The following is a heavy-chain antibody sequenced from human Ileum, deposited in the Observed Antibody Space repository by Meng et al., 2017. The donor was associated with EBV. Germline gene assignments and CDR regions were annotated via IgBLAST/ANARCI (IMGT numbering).Heavy chain of an antibody. V-gene: IGHV4-4*02. Sequence: LHSGAVFAKASGILSFCWAFSGCSIRSSCWWSGDRQPPGKGLEWIGEFYHSGTTNYNPSLKSRVTMSVDKSKNEFSLNLNSVTAADTAVYYCSHYIWGTHPAGVYWGQGSLVTVSS. CDR1: GCSIRSSCW. CDR2: FYHSGTT. J-gene: IGHJ4*02. D-gene: IGHD3-16*01. CDR3: SHYIWGTHPAGVY.